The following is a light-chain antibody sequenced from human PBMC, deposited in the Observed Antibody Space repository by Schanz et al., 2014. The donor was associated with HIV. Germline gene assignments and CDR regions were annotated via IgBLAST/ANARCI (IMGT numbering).Light chain of an antibody. CDR3: ATWHSSLREVV. V-gene: IGLV1-40*01. Sequence: QSVLTQPPSVSAAPGQRVTISCTGSRSNIGAGYDVHWYQHLPGTAPKLLIYGSTNRPSGVPDRFSGSKSGTAASLAISGLQAEDEADYYCATWHSSLREVVFGGGTKLTVL. J-gene: IGLJ2*01. CDR1: RSNIGAGYD. CDR2: GST.